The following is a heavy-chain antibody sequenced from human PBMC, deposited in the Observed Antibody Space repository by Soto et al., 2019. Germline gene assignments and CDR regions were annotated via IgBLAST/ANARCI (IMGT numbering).Heavy chain of an antibody. CDR2: IYYSGST. CDR3: AREILWFGELHRRFDP. V-gene: IGHV4-39*02. D-gene: IGHD3-10*01. J-gene: IGHJ5*02. Sequence: QLQLQESGPGLVKPSETLSLTCTVSGGSISSSSYYWGWIRQPPGKGLEWIGSIYYSGSTYYNPSLKSRVTISVDTSKNQFSLKLSSVTAADTAVYYCAREILWFGELHRRFDPWGQGTLVTVSS. CDR1: GGSISSSSYY.